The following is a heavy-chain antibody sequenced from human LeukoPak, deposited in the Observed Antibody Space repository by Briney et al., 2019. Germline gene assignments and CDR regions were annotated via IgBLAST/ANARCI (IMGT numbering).Heavy chain of an antibody. CDR1: GGSISSYY. J-gene: IGHJ6*02. CDR2: IYYSGST. Sequence: PSETLSLTCTVSGGSISSYYWSWIRQPPGKGLEWIGYIYYSGSTYYNPSLKSRVIISVDTSKNQFSLKLSSVTAADTAVYYCGRAQQGAAGGRYYYHGVDVWGQGTTVTVSS. V-gene: IGHV4-59*06. D-gene: IGHD6-13*01. CDR3: GRAQQGAAGGRYYYHGVDV.